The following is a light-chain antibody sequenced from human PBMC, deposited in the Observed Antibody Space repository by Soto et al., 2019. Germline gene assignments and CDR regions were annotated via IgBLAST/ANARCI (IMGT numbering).Light chain of an antibody. Sequence: DIQMTQSPSSLSASVGDRVTITCRASQRISSYLNWYQQKPGKPPKFLIYAASSLQSGVPSRFSGSGSGTDFTLTISSLQPEDFATYFCQQSHSTPLTFGGGTKVEI. CDR2: AAS. CDR1: QRISSY. V-gene: IGKV1-39*01. J-gene: IGKJ4*01. CDR3: QQSHSTPLT.